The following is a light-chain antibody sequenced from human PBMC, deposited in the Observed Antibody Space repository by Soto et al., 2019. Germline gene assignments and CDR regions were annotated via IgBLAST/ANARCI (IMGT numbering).Light chain of an antibody. CDR3: QQYGRSLGT. CDR2: GAS. V-gene: IGKV3-20*01. Sequence: EIVLTQSPGTLSLSPGERATLSCRASQSVRSTDLAWYQQKPGQAPRLLSYGASARATSIPDRFSGSGSGTDFTPAITGLEPEDLAVYYCQQYGRSLGTFGQGTRVDI. J-gene: IGKJ1*01. CDR1: QSVRSTD.